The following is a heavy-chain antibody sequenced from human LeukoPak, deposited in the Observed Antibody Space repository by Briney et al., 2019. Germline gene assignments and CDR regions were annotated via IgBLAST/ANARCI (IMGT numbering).Heavy chain of an antibody. D-gene: IGHD5-24*01. CDR1: GCTFSSYA. J-gene: IGHJ5*02. CDR2: IIPIFGTA. V-gene: IGHV1-69*01. CDR3: AREAMATITNNWFDP. Sequence: ASLKVSCKASGCTFSSYAISWVRQAPGQGLEWMGGIIPIFGTANYAQKFQGRVTITADESTSTAYMELSSLRSEDTAVYYCAREAMATITNNWFDPWGQGTLVTVSS.